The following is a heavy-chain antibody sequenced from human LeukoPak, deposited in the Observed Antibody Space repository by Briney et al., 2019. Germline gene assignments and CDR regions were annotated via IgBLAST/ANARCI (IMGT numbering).Heavy chain of an antibody. J-gene: IGHJ6*02. D-gene: IGHD3-22*01. CDR2: INHSGST. CDR3: ASSRRGAYYYDSSGYYQRPSLYYHGMDV. Sequence: PSETLSLTCAVYGGSFSGYYWSWIRQPPGKGLEWIGEINHSGSTNYNPSLKSRVTISVDTSKNQFSLKLSSVTAADTAVYYCASSRRGAYYYDSSGYYQRPSLYYHGMDVWGQGTTVTVSS. CDR1: GGSFSGYY. V-gene: IGHV4-34*01.